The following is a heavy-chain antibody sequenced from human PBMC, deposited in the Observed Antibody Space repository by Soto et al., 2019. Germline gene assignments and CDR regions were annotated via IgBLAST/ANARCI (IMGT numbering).Heavy chain of an antibody. V-gene: IGHV3-43*01. D-gene: IGHD5-12*01. Sequence: GGSLRPSCAASGFTSDDYTMHWVRHAPGKGLEWVYLISWDGGSTYYADSVKGRFTISRDNSKNSLYLQMNSLRTEDTALYYCAKDREEMATGGMDVWGQGTTVTVSS. J-gene: IGHJ6*01. CDR3: AKDREEMATGGMDV. CDR2: ISWDGGST. CDR1: GFTSDDYT.